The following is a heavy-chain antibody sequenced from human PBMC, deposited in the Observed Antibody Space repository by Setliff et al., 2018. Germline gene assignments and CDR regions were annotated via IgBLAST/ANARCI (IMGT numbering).Heavy chain of an antibody. J-gene: IGHJ4*02. CDR1: GYTFSDYG. Sequence: ASVKVSCKASGYTFSDYGITWVRQAPGQGLEWMGWISAYTGNAYYAHKLQDRVTMTTDTSTGTAYMELRSLTSNDTAVYYCSRLVRYCTTTSCQRLSGDEYWGQGTVVTVSS. D-gene: IGHD2-2*01. CDR3: SRLVRYCTTTSCQRLSGDEY. CDR2: ISAYTGNA. V-gene: IGHV1-18*01.